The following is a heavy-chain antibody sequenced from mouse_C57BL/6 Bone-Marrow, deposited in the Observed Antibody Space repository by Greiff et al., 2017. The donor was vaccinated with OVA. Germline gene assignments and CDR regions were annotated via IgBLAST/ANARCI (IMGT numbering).Heavy chain of an antibody. J-gene: IGHJ3*01. Sequence: VKLVESGPGLVAPSQSLSITRTVSGFSFTRYGVDWDRQSPGKGLEWLGVIWGVGSTNYNSAFKSRLSISKDNSKSQVYLKRNSLKPDDTAMYYCASTTGTQWFAYWGQGTLVTVSA. D-gene: IGHD4-1*02. CDR3: ASTTGTQWFAY. V-gene: IGHV2-6*01. CDR2: IWGVGST. CDR1: GFSFTRYG.